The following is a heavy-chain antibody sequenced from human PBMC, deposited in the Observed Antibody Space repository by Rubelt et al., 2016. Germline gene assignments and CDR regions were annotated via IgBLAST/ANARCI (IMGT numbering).Heavy chain of an antibody. D-gene: IGHD3-3*01. V-gene: IGHV3-23*01. CDR2: ISGSGGST. CDR1: GFTFSSYA. Sequence: GGLVQPGGSLRLSCAASGFTFSSYAMSWVRQAPGKGLEWVSAISGSGGSTYYADSVKGRFTISRDNSKNTLYLQMNSLRAEDTAVYYCAKAFITICGVVYGGDAFDIWGQGTMVTVSS. J-gene: IGHJ3*02. CDR3: AKAFITICGVVYGGDAFDI.